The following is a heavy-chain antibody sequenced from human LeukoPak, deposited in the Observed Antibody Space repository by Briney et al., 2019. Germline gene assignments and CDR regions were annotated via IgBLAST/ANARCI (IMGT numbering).Heavy chain of an antibody. CDR3: AKSGYYDFWSGYYYY. CDR2: ISYDGSNK. J-gene: IGHJ4*02. CDR1: GFTFSSYG. D-gene: IGHD3-3*01. V-gene: IGHV3-30*18. Sequence: GGSLRLSCAASGFTFSSYGMHGVRQAQGKGVEWVAVISYDGSNKYYADSVKGRFTIYRDNRKNKLYLKMNSLRAEDTAVYYCAKSGYYDFWSGYYYYWGQGTLVTVSS.